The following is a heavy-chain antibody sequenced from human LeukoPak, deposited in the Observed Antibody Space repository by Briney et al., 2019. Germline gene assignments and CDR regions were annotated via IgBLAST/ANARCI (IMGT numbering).Heavy chain of an antibody. J-gene: IGHJ6*02. Sequence: GGSLRLSCAASGFTFSTYAMSWVRQAPGKGLECVSALSGNGNTIYYADSVKGRFTISRDNSKNTLYLQMNSLRAEDTAVYYCARGDGGDVYYYGMDVWGQGTTVTVSS. CDR3: ARGDGGDVYYYGMDV. CDR1: GFTFSTYA. D-gene: IGHD2-21*02. V-gene: IGHV3-23*01. CDR2: LSGNGNTI.